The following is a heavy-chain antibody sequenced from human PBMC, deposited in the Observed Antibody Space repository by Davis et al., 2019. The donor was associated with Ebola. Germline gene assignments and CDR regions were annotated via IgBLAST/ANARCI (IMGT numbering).Heavy chain of an antibody. CDR1: GFTFSSYA. D-gene: IGHD3-10*01. Sequence: GESLKISCAASGFTFSSYAMSRVRQAQGTGLERVSAIDGGGDATYYTASVMGRFTISRDNSKNTLFLQMNSLRAEDTAVYYCVQDWGYMVRGVMIDYWGQGTLVTVSS. CDR3: VQDWGYMVRGVMIDY. CDR2: IDGGGDAT. J-gene: IGHJ4*02. V-gene: IGHV3-23*01.